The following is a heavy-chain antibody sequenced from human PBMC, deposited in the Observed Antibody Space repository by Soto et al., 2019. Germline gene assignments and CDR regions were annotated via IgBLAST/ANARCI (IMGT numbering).Heavy chain of an antibody. V-gene: IGHV4-59*01. J-gene: IGHJ5*02. CDR2: TFYAGST. CDR1: GDAITNNY. D-gene: IGHD5-12*01. Sequence: SETLSLTCTVSGDAITNNYSGWIRQPPGRGLEGIGSTFYAGSTNYSPSLKSRVTISLAKSRNQVSLKRSSVTAADTAVYYCARDMRASILLVGHTNWFDPWGQGTLVTVSS. CDR3: ARDMRASILLVGHTNWFDP.